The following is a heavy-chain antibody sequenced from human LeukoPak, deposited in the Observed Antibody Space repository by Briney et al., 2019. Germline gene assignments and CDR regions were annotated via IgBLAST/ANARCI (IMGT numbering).Heavy chain of an antibody. CDR2: INWNGGST. CDR1: GFPLDDYG. CDR3: ASAGLTYGSGSYFVY. J-gene: IGHJ4*02. Sequence: RPGGSLRLSCAASGFPLDDYGMTWVRQAPGKGLEWVSGINWNGGSTGYADSVKGRFTISRDNAKNSLYLQMNSLRAEDTALYYCASAGLTYGSGSYFVYWGQGTLVTVSS. V-gene: IGHV3-20*04. D-gene: IGHD3-10*01.